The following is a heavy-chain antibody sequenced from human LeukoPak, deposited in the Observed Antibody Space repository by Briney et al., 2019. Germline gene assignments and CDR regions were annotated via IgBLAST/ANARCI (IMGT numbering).Heavy chain of an antibody. CDR1: GFTFSNYW. V-gene: IGHV3-74*01. Sequence: PGGSLRLSCAASGFTFSNYWMHWVRQAPGKGLVWVSRINSGGRSTNYADSVKGRFTISRDNAKNSLYLQMNSLRAEDTAVYYCARRAGVVGATLDYWGQGTLVTVSS. J-gene: IGHJ4*02. CDR2: INSGGRST. CDR3: ARRAGVVGATLDY. D-gene: IGHD1-26*01.